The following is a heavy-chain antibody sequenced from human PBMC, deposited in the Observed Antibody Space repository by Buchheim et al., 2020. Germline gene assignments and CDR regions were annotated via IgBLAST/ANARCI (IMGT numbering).Heavy chain of an antibody. CDR1: GFTFSSYA. D-gene: IGHD5-24*01. V-gene: IGHV3-30*04. Sequence: QVQLVESGGGVVQPGRSLRLSCAASGFTFSSYAMHWVRQAPGKGLAWVAVISYDGSNKYYADSVKGRFTISRDNSKNPLYLQMNSLRAEDTAVYYCARDLRDGYNSDWFDPWGQGTL. CDR3: ARDLRDGYNSDWFDP. CDR2: ISYDGSNK. J-gene: IGHJ5*02.